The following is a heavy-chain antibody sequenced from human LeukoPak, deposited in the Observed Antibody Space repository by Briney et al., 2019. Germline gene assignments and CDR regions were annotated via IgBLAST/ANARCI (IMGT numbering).Heavy chain of an antibody. CDR1: GYTLTELS. J-gene: IGHJ4*02. Sequence: GSVKVSCKVSGYTLTELSMHWVRQAPGKGLEWMGGFDPEDGETIYAQKLQGRVTMTEDTSTDTAYMELSSLRSEDTAVYYCATARGITGTYFDYWGQGTLVTVSS. CDR3: ATARGITGTYFDY. D-gene: IGHD1-7*01. CDR2: FDPEDGET. V-gene: IGHV1-24*01.